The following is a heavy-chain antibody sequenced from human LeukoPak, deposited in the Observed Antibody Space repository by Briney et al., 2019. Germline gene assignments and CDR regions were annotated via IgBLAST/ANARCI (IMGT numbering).Heavy chain of an antibody. CDR2: INHSGST. CDR3: ARSWVGDYYYYYYMDV. V-gene: IGHV4-34*01. D-gene: IGHD2-21*02. Sequence: SETLSLTCAVYGGSFSGYYWSWIRQPPGKGLEWIEEINHSGSTNYNPSLKSRVTISVDTSKNQFSLKLSSVTAADTAVYYCARSWVGDYYYYYYMDVWGKGTTVTVSS. CDR1: GGSFSGYY. J-gene: IGHJ6*03.